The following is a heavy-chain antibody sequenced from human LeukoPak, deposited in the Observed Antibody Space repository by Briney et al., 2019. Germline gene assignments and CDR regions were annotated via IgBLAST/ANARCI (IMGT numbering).Heavy chain of an antibody. V-gene: IGHV3-23*01. Sequence: GGSLRLSCAASGFTFSSYAMNWVRQAPGKGLEWVSAISGGGGTTYYADSVKGRFTISRDNSKNTLYLQMNSLRAEDTAVYYCAKDHLDYYGSGSPNWFDPWGQGTLVTVSS. J-gene: IGHJ5*02. CDR3: AKDHLDYYGSGSPNWFDP. D-gene: IGHD3-10*01. CDR2: ISGGGGTT. CDR1: GFTFSSYA.